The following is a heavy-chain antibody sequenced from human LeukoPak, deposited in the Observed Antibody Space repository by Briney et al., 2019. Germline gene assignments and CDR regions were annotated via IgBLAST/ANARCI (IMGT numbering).Heavy chain of an antibody. V-gene: IGHV4-39*07. CDR2: IYYSGTT. J-gene: IGHJ4*02. CDR1: GGSISTSNHY. D-gene: IGHD3-22*01. Sequence: SETLSLTCTVSGGSISTSNHYWGWTRQPPGKGLEWIGSIYYSGTTYYNPSLKSRVTISIDTSTSQFSLKLNSVTAADTAVYYCARVYYHSVVDSCFDYWGQGTLVTVSS. CDR3: ARVYYHSVVDSCFDY.